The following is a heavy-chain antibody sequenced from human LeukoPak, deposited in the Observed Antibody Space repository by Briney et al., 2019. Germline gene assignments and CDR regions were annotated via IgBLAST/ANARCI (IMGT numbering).Heavy chain of an antibody. D-gene: IGHD2-8*01. CDR3: ARGYCTNGVCYAFDY. J-gene: IGHJ4*02. V-gene: IGHV1-18*01. CDR1: GYTFTSYG. CDR2: ISAYNGNT. Sequence: ASVKVSCKASGYTFTSYGISWVRQAPGQGLEWMGWISAYNGNTNYAQKLQGRVTMTTDTSTSTAYMELRSLRSDDTAVYYCARGYCTNGVCYAFDYRGQGTLVTVSS.